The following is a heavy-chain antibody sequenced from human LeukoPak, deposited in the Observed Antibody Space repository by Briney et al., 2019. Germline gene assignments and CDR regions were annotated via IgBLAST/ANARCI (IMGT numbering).Heavy chain of an antibody. CDR3: ATVAARDAFDI. D-gene: IGHD6-13*01. J-gene: IGHJ3*02. Sequence: ASVKVSCKASGYTFTTYNINWVRQAPGQGLEWMGGIIPIFGTANYAQKFQGRVTITADKSTSTAYMELSSLRSEDTAVYYCATVAARDAFDIWGQGTMVTVSS. CDR1: GYTFTTYN. CDR2: IIPIFGTA. V-gene: IGHV1-69*06.